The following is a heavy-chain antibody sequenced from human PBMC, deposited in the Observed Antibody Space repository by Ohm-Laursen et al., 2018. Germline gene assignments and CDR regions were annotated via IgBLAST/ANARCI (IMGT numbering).Heavy chain of an antibody. CDR3: SRAVVITTHYRLDV. CDR2: MNPNSGNT. V-gene: IGHV1-8*01. J-gene: IGHJ6*02. CDR1: GYSFTSYD. D-gene: IGHD3-22*01. Sequence: SVKVSCKASGYSFTSYDINWVRQATGQGLEWMGWMNPNSGNTGYARKFQGRVTMTRNTSVSTAYMELSSLRSEDTAVYYCSRAVVITTHYRLDVWGQGTTVTVSS.